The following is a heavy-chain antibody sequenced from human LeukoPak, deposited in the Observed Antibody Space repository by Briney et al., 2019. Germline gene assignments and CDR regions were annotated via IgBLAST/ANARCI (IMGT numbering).Heavy chain of an antibody. Sequence: ASVKVSCKASGYTFNGYYIHWVRQAPGQGLEWMGWINPNSGGTNYAQKFQGRVTMTRDTSISTAYMELSRLRSDDTAVYYCARGSVVVPAAIFIAVAGTGVYWGQGTLVTVSS. CDR1: GYTFNGYY. CDR3: ARGSVVVPAAIFIAVAGTGVY. V-gene: IGHV1-2*02. CDR2: INPNSGGT. D-gene: IGHD2-2*01. J-gene: IGHJ4*02.